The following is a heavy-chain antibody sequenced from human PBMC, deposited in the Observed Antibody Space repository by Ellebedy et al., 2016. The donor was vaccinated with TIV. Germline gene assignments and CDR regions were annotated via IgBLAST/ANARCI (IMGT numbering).Heavy chain of an antibody. CDR2: IGVYNDNT. Sequence: ASVKVSCKASGHTLTSYYMHWVRQAPGQGLEWMAWIGVYNDNTKYSQKFQGRVHMTTDTSTSTAYMELTSLRSDDTAVYYCARRHDYYVFGMDVWGQGTTVIVSS. CDR1: GHTLTSYY. CDR3: ARRHDYYVFGMDV. V-gene: IGHV1-18*04. J-gene: IGHJ6*02. D-gene: IGHD3-10*02.